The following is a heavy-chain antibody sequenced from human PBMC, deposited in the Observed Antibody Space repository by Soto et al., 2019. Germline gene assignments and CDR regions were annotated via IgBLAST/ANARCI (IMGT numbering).Heavy chain of an antibody. J-gene: IGHJ4*02. CDR3: TSRRDWTAVDPLDY. CDR2: IRNKGNNYAT. CDR1: GFTFSDSA. Sequence: EVQLVESGGGLVQPGGSLKLSCAASGFTFSDSAMHWVRRASGKGRGGVGRIRNKGNNYATAYTASVKGRFTISRDDSKNTVYLQMNSLKIDDTAVYYCTSRRDWTAVDPLDYWGLGTLVTVSS. D-gene: IGHD5-18*01. V-gene: IGHV3-73*02.